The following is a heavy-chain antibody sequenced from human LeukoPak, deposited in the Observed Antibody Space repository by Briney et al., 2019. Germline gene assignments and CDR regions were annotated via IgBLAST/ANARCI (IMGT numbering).Heavy chain of an antibody. D-gene: IGHD2-2*01. CDR3: ARGPGYCSSTSCYDFFLGWFDP. V-gene: IGHV4-34*01. J-gene: IGHJ5*02. CDR1: GGSFSGYY. CDR2: INHSGST. Sequence: SETLSLTCAVYGGSFSGYYWSWIRQPPGKGLEWIGEINHSGSTNYNPSLKSRVTISVDTSKNQCSLKLSSVTAADTAVYYCARGPGYCSSTSCYDFFLGWFDPWGQGTLVTVSS.